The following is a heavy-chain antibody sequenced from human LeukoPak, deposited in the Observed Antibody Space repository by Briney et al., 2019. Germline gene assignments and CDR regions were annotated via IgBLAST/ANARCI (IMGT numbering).Heavy chain of an antibody. CDR3: ARGRELSRFFDY. V-gene: IGHV4-39*07. CDR1: GGSISSSSYY. D-gene: IGHD1-26*01. J-gene: IGHJ4*02. Sequence: PSETLSLTCTVSGGSISSSSYYWGWIRQPPGKGLEWIGSIYHSGSTYYNPSLKSRVTISVDTSKNQFSLKLSSVTAADTAVYYCARGRELSRFFDYWGQGTLVTVSS. CDR2: IYHSGST.